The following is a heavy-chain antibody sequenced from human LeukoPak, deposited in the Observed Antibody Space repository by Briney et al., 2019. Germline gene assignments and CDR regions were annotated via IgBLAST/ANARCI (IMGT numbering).Heavy chain of an antibody. D-gene: IGHD1-26*01. J-gene: IGHJ4*02. V-gene: IGHV3-30*04. CDR3: ARAAGGTSRDY. CDR2: ISYDESNK. CDR1: GFTFNIYA. Sequence: TGGSLRLSCAASGFTFNIYAMHWVRQAPGKGLEWVAVISYDESNKYYADSVKGRFTISRDNSKNTLYLQMNSLRDDDTAVYYCARAAGGTSRDYWGQGTLVTVSS.